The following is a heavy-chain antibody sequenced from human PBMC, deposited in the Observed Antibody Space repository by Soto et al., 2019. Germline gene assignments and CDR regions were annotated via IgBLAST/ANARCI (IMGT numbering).Heavy chain of an antibody. CDR3: ARVARDGTVTLYPNWFDP. J-gene: IGHJ5*02. CDR1: GDSVSSNSAA. V-gene: IGHV6-1*01. Sequence: SQTLSLTCAISGDSVSSNSAAWNWIRQSPSRGLEWLGRTYYRSKWYNDYAVSVKSRITINPDTSKNQFSLQLNSVTPEDTAVYYCARVARDGTVTLYPNWFDPWGQGTLVTVSS. D-gene: IGHD4-17*01. CDR2: TYYRSKWYN.